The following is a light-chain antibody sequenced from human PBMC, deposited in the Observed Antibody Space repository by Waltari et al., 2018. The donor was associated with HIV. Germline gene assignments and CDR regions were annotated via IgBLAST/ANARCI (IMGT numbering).Light chain of an antibody. V-gene: IGLV1-47*01. CDR2: RNN. Sequence: QSVLTQPPSASGTPGQRITISCSGSSSKIGNNIVHWYRNLPGMAPKLLIYRNNQRASGVPDRFSGSKSGTSASLAISGLRSEDEADYYCVTWADRSSGPVVFGGGTKVTVL. CDR1: SSKIGNNI. J-gene: IGLJ2*01. CDR3: VTWADRSSGPVV.